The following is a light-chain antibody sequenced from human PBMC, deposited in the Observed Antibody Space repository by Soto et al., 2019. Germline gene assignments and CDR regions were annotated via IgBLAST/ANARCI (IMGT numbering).Light chain of an antibody. J-gene: IGKJ1*01. V-gene: IGKV3-11*01. CDR3: QQRTDRPPWT. CDR2: DAS. CDR1: QSISLA. Sequence: EIVLTQSPATLSLSPGERATLSCRASQSISLAIAWYQHKPGQAPRLLIFDASKRATGIPARFRGSGSGTDFTLSISSLEPEDFAVYYCQQRTDRPPWTFGQGTKVDI.